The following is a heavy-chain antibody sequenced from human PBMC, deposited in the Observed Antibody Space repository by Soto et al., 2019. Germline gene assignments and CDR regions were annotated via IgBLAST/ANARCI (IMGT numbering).Heavy chain of an antibody. V-gene: IGHV3-74*01. CDR3: ARRRGYGDYFYFDY. CDR2: IGSDGSPT. CDR1: GFTFSSYW. Sequence: EVQLVESGGGLVQPGGSLRLSCAASGFTFSSYWIHWVRQAPGKGLVWVSRIGSDGSPTRYADSVKGRFTISRDNAKNRLYLQMSSLRAEDTAVYYCARRRGYGDYFYFDYWGQGTLVTVSS. J-gene: IGHJ4*02. D-gene: IGHD4-17*01.